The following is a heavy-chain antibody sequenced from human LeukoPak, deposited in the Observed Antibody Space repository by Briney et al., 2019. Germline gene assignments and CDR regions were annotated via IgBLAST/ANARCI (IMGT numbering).Heavy chain of an antibody. J-gene: IGHJ4*02. V-gene: IGHV3-7*04. D-gene: IGHD3-9*01. CDR3: ATADWFSFDF. Sequence: GGSLRLSCAASGFTFSSYWMSWARQAPGKGLEWVATIKNDGSEKNYVDSVKGRFTISRDNAKNSLYLQMSGLRAEDTAVYFCATADWFSFDFWDQGTLVTVSS. CDR2: IKNDGSEK. CDR1: GFTFSSYW.